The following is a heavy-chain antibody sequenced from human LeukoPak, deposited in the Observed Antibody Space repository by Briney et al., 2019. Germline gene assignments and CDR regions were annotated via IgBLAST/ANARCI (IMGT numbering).Heavy chain of an antibody. Sequence: ASVKVSCKASGYTFTSYYMHWVRQAPGQGLEWMGIINPSGGSTSYAQKFQGRVTITADKSTSTAYMELSSLRSEDTAVYYCARGYDILTGYYIHYYYGMDVWGQGTTVTVSS. CDR2: INPSGGST. J-gene: IGHJ6*02. CDR1: GYTFTSYY. D-gene: IGHD3-9*01. V-gene: IGHV1-46*01. CDR3: ARGYDILTGYYIHYYYGMDV.